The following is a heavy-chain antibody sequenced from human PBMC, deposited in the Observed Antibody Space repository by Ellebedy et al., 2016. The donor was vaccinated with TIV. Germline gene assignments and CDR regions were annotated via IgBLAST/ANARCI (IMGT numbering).Heavy chain of an antibody. J-gene: IGHJ4*02. CDR1: GSDFTDYW. CDR3: ARHLGYADSEIDF. V-gene: IGHV5-51*01. CDR2: IYPGDSDT. D-gene: IGHD4-17*01. Sequence: GESLKISCNVSGSDFTDYWIGWVRQMPGKGLESMGIIYPGDSDTRYSPSFEGQVTISVDKSVTTAYVEWSSLKASDTAMYYCARHLGYADSEIDFWGQGTLVTVSS.